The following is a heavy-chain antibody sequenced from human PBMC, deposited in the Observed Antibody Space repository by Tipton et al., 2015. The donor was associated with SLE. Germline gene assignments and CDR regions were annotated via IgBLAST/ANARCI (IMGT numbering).Heavy chain of an antibody. CDR3: ARLMVRGVIIDY. V-gene: IGHV4-30-2*01. Sequence: TLSLTCAVSGGSISSGGYSWSWIRQPPGKCLEWIGYIYHSGSTYYNPSLKSRVTISVDRSKNQFSLKLSSVTAADTAVYYCARLMVRGVIIDYWGQGTLVTVSS. CDR2: IYHSGST. J-gene: IGHJ4*02. CDR1: GGSISSGGYS. D-gene: IGHD3-10*01.